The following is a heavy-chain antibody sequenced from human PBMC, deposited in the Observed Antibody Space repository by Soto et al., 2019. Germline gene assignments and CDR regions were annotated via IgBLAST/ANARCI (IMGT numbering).Heavy chain of an antibody. D-gene: IGHD6-19*01. CDR1: GFSISTSGMR. Sequence: SGPTLVNPTQTLTLTCSLSGFSISTSGMRVNWIRQPPGKALEWLARIDWDGGQFYSTSLQNRLTISKDTSKNQVVLTMTNVDLVDTATYYCARISYNNGWSYYFDFWGQGALVTVCS. J-gene: IGHJ4*02. V-gene: IGHV2-70*04. CDR2: IDWDGGQ. CDR3: ARISYNNGWSYYFDF.